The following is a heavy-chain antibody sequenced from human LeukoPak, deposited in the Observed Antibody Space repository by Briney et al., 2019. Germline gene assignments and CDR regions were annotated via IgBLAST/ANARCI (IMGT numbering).Heavy chain of an antibody. CDR3: TTDPIVVVPAAIHPGY. Sequence: GGSLRLSCAASGFAITDHHMDWVRQAPGKGLEWVGRIKSKTDGGTTDYAAPVKGRFTISRDDSKNTLYLQMNSLKTEDTAVYYCTTDPIVVVPAAIHPGYWGQGTLVTVSS. V-gene: IGHV3-15*01. CDR1: GFAITDHH. J-gene: IGHJ4*02. CDR2: IKSKTDGGTT. D-gene: IGHD2-2*02.